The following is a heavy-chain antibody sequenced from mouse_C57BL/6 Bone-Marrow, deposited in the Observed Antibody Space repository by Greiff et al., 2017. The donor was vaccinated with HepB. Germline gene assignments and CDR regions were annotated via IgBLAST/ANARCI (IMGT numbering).Heavy chain of an antibody. CDR3: SRDHSRYYVYFHY. V-gene: IGHV5-17*01. CDR2: ISSGSSTI. Sequence: EVKLVESGGGLVKPGGSLKLSCATSGFTFSDYGTHWVRQAPEKGLEWVAYISSGSSTIYYADTVKGRFTISRDNAKNTLFLQMTSLRSEDTAMYYWSRDHSRYYVYFHYSSQGTTLTVSS. J-gene: IGHJ2*01. CDR1: GFTFSDYG. D-gene: IGHD1-1*01.